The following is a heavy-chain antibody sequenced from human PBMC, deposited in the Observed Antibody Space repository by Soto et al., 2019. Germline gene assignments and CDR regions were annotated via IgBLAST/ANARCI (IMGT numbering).Heavy chain of an antibody. CDR2: IKSKTNGGTT. Sequence: GGSLRLSCAASGFNFCKAWINWVRQAPGKGLEWVGRIKSKTNGGTTDFAAHVRDRFAISRDDSKNIVYLQMNSLRIEDTAVYYCTTDSYSTMITLRFDYWGQGTLVPVSS. V-gene: IGHV3-15*07. J-gene: IGHJ4*02. CDR1: GFNFCKAW. CDR3: TTDSYSTMITLRFDY. D-gene: IGHD3-22*01.